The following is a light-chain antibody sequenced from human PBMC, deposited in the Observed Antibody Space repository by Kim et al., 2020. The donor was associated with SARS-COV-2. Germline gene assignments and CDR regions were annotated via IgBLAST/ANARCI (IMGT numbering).Light chain of an antibody. CDR3: CSYAGSYTYV. CDR1: SSDVGGYTY. V-gene: IGLV2-11*01. J-gene: IGLJ1*01. CDR2: DVS. Sequence: GQSVTISCTGTSSDVGGYTYVSWYQQHPGKAPKLMIYDVSKRPSGVPDRFSGSKSGNTASLTISGLQAEDEADYYCCSYAGSYTYVFGIGTKVTVL.